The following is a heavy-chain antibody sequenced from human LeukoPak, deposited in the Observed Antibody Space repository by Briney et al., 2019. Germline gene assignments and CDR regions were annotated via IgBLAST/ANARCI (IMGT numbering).Heavy chain of an antibody. J-gene: IGHJ5*02. V-gene: IGHV5-51*01. CDR1: GYSFTSYW. D-gene: IGHD6-13*01. CDR2: IYPGDSDT. CDR3: ARHKREYSSSWATLPNWFDP. Sequence: GEPLKISCKGSGYSFTSYWIGWVRQMPGKGLEWMGIIYPGDSDTRYSPSFQGQVTISADKSISTAYLQWSSLKASDTAMYYCARHKREYSSSWATLPNWFDPWGQGTLVTVSS.